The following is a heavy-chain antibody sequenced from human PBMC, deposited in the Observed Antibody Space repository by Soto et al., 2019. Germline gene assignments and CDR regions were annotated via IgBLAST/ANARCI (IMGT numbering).Heavy chain of an antibody. CDR3: ARARGWFGDENWFDP. CDR1: GYTFTGYY. D-gene: IGHD3-10*01. CDR2: INPNSGGT. V-gene: IGHV1-2*02. Sequence: GASVKVSCKASGYTFTGYYMHWVRQAPGQGLEWMGWINPNSGGTNYAQKFQGRVTMTRDTSISTAYMELSRLRSDDTAVYYCARARGWFGDENWFDPWGQGTLVTVS. J-gene: IGHJ5*02.